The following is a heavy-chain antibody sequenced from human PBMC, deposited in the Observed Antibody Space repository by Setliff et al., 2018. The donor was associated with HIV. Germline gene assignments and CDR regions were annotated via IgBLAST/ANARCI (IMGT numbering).Heavy chain of an antibody. D-gene: IGHD3-22*01. J-gene: IGHJ4*02. CDR3: ASTENYYDTSAYYYQRY. Sequence: ASVKVSCKVYGYTLSELSIHWVRQAPGKGLEWMGYFDPQDGETVYAQRFQGRVTMTRGRSISTAYMELSRLRYDDTAVYYCASTENYYDTSAYYYQRYWGQGTLVTVSS. V-gene: IGHV1-24*01. CDR2: FDPQDGET. CDR1: GYTLSELS.